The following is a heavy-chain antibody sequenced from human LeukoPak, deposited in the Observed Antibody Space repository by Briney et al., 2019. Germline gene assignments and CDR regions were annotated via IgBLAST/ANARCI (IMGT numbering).Heavy chain of an antibody. Sequence: PGGSLRLSCAASGFTFSSYWMTWVRQAPGKGLEWVANIKEDGTDKYYVDSVKGRFTISRDNTKNSLFLQLNSLRAEDTAVYYCVRDRGWFHFGLWGQGTLVTVSS. V-gene: IGHV3-7*01. D-gene: IGHD3-10*01. CDR1: GFTFSSYW. CDR3: VRDRGWFHFGL. CDR2: IKEDGTDK. J-gene: IGHJ4*02.